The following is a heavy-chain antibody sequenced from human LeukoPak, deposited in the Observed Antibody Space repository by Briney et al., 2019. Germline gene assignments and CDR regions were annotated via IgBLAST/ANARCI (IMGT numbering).Heavy chain of an antibody. CDR3: ARDRVEMATTTGAYNWFDP. CDR2: IKRDGSEI. Sequence: PGGSLRLSCAASGFTFSSHWMSWVRQAPGKGLEWVATIKRDGSEIYYVDSVKGRFTISRDNAKSSLYLQMNGLRAEDTAVYYCARDRVEMATTTGAYNWFDPWGQGTLVTVSS. V-gene: IGHV3-7*03. CDR1: GFTFSSHW. D-gene: IGHD5-24*01. J-gene: IGHJ5*02.